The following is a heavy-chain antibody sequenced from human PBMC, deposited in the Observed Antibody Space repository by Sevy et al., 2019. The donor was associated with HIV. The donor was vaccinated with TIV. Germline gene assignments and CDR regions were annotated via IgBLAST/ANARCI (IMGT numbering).Heavy chain of an antibody. CDR2: IYYSGST. V-gene: IGHV4-59*12. J-gene: IGHJ4*02. D-gene: IGHD1-26*01. CDR3: ARLLGGATTPLGY. Sequence: SETLSITCTVSGGSISSYYWSWIRQPPGKGLEWIGYIYYSGSTNYNPSLKSRVTISVDTSKNQFSLKLSSVTAADTAVYYCARLLGGATTPLGYWGQGTLVTVSS. CDR1: GGSISSYY.